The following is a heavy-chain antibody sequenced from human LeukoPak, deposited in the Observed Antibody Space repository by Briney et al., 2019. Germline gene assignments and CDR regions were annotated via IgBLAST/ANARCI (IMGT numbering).Heavy chain of an antibody. CDR3: ASITMVRGVIISFDY. CDR1: GGSISSSSYY. J-gene: IGHJ4*02. D-gene: IGHD3-10*01. Sequence: SETLSLTCTVSGGSISSSSYYWGWIRQPPGKGLEWIGSIYYSGSTCYNPSLKSRVTISVDTSKNQFSLKLSSVTAADTAVYYCASITMVRGVIISFDYWAREPWSPSPQ. CDR2: IYYSGST. V-gene: IGHV4-39*01.